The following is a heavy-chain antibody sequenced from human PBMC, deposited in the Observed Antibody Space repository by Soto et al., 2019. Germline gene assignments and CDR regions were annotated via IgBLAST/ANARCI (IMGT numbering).Heavy chain of an antibody. J-gene: IGHJ5*02. CDR1: GGTFSSYS. V-gene: IGHV1-69*13. CDR3: ARDEYCSSTSCYRGGGWFDP. D-gene: IGHD2-2*01. Sequence: SVKVSCKASGGTFSSYSISWVRQAPGQGLEWMGGIIPIFGTANYAQKFQGRVTITADESTSTAYMELSSLRSEDTAVYYCARDEYCSSTSCYRGGGWFDPWGQGTLVTVSS. CDR2: IIPIFGTA.